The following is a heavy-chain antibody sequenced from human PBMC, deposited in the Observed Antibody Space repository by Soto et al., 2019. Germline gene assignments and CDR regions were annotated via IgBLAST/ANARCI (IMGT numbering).Heavy chain of an antibody. CDR3: ATTVTTISYYYYGMDV. CDR1: GGTFSSYA. D-gene: IGHD4-4*01. CDR2: IIPIFGTA. V-gene: IGHV1-69*05. Sequence: QVQLVQSGAEVKKPGSSVKVSCKASGGTFSSYAISWVRQAPGQGLEWMGGIIPIFGTANYAQKFQGRVTITXXDXTXKAYMELSSLRSEDTAVYYCATTVTTISYYYYGMDVWGQGTTVTVSS. J-gene: IGHJ6*02.